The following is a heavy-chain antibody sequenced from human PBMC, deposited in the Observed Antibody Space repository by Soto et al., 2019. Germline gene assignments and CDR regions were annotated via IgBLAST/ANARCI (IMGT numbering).Heavy chain of an antibody. CDR1: GYTLTELS. J-gene: IGHJ6*02. Sequence: ASVKVSCKVSGYTLTELSMHWVRQAPGKGLEWMGGFDPEDGETIYAQKFQGRVTMTEDTSTDTAYMELSSLRSEDTAVYYCAIGTVGHDLKGMDSGGQATTVSV. D-gene: IGHD3-10*01. CDR2: FDPEDGET. V-gene: IGHV1-24*01. CDR3: AIGTVGHDLKGMDS.